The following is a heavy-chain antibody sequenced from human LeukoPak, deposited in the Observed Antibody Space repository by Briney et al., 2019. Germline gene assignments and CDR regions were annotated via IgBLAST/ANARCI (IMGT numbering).Heavy chain of an antibody. CDR2: ISHSGST. CDR3: ARLQRYSSSWKLTYYYYYMDV. V-gene: IGHV4-34*01. Sequence: SETLSLTCTVSGGSISSYYWSWIRQPPGKGLEWIGEISHSGSTNYNPSLKSRVTISVDTSKNQFSLKLSSVTAADTAVYYCARLQRYSSSWKLTYYYYYMDVWGKGTTVTVSS. CDR1: GGSISSYY. D-gene: IGHD6-13*01. J-gene: IGHJ6*03.